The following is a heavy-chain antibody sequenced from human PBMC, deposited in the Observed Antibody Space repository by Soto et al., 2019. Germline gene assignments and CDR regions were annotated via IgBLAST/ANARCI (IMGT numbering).Heavy chain of an antibody. CDR1: GGTFSSYS. Sequence: QVQLVQSGAEVKKPGSSVKVSCKASGGTFSSYSISWVRQAPGQGLEWMGGIIPIFGTANYAQKFQGRVTITADESTSTAYTELSSLRSQDTAVYYCAIEYSSSPPYYPIGYWGQGTLVTVSS. CDR3: AIEYSSSPPYYPIGY. D-gene: IGHD6-6*01. CDR2: IIPIFGTA. J-gene: IGHJ4*02. V-gene: IGHV1-69*01.